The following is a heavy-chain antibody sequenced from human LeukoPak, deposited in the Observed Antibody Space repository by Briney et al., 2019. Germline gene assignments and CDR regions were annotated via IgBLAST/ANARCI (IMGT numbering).Heavy chain of an antibody. CDR3: ARDYVVTTNYYYYYGMDV. V-gene: IGHV1-69*04. D-gene: IGHD4-17*01. Sequence: ASVKVSCKASGGTFSSYAISWVRQAPGQGLEWMGRIIPILGIANYAQKFQGRVTITADISTSTAYMELSSLRSEDTAVYYCARDYVVTTNYYYYYGMDVWGQGTTVTVSS. J-gene: IGHJ6*02. CDR2: IIPILGIA. CDR1: GGTFSSYA.